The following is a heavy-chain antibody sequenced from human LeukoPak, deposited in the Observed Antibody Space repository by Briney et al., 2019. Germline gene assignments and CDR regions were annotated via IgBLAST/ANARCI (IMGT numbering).Heavy chain of an antibody. CDR3: ARETCSSTSCYTGGFDP. Sequence: ASVKVSCKASGYTFTSYYMHWVRQAPGQGLEWMGIINPSGGSTSYAQKFQGRVTMTGDMSTSTVYMELSSLRSEDTAVYYCARETCSSTSCYTGGFDPWGQGTLVTVSS. D-gene: IGHD2-2*02. CDR2: INPSGGST. V-gene: IGHV1-46*01. CDR1: GYTFTSYY. J-gene: IGHJ5*02.